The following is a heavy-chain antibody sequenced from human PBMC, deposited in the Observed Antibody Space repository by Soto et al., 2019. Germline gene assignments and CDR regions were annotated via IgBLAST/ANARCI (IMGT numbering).Heavy chain of an antibody. D-gene: IGHD6-19*01. Sequence: ASVKVSCKASGYTFTIYCISWVRQAPGQGLEWMGWISAYNGNTNYAQKLQGRVTMTTDTSTSTACMELRSLRSDDTAVYYCARVRGIAVADFDYWGQGTLVTVSS. V-gene: IGHV1-18*01. CDR2: ISAYNGNT. J-gene: IGHJ4*02. CDR3: ARVRGIAVADFDY. CDR1: GYTFTIYC.